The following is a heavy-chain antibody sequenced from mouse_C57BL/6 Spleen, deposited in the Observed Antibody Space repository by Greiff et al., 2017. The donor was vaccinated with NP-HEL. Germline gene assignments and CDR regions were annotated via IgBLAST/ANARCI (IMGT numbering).Heavy chain of an antibody. CDR1: GYTFTSYW. Sequence: QVQLQQPGAELVMPGASVKLSCKASGYTFTSYWMHWVKQRPGQGLEWIGEIDPSDSYTNYNQKFKGKSTLTVDKSSSTAYMQLSSLTSEDSAVYYCAYYDREIDYWGQGTTLTVSS. V-gene: IGHV1-69*01. CDR3: AYYDREIDY. J-gene: IGHJ2*01. D-gene: IGHD2-4*01. CDR2: IDPSDSYT.